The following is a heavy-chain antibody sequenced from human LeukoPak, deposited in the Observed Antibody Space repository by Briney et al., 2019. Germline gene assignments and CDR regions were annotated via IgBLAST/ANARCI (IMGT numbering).Heavy chain of an antibody. V-gene: IGHV3-74*03. CDR2: INGDGSSA. J-gene: IGHJ5*01. CDR3: SREKRSSNYDS. CDR1: GFTFNTYW. Sequence: TGGSLRLSCAASGFTFNTYWMHWVRHVPGKGLVWVSRINGDGSSAAYADSVKDRFTISRDNAKNTVYLQMNSLRDEDTAVYYCSREKRSSNYDSWGQGTLVTVSS. D-gene: IGHD4-11*01.